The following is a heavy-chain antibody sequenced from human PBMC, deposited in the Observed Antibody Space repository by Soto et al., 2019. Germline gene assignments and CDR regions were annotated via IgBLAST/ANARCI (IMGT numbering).Heavy chain of an antibody. Sequence: SETLSLTCTVSGVSVSSGVYYWSWIRQHPGKGLEWIGYIYYSGTTYYNPSLKSRVTISVDTSENQFSLKLSSVTAADTAVYYCARQVVDGTVAGTGTFDYWGQGTLVTVSS. CDR3: ARQVVDGTVAGTGTFDY. CDR1: GVSVSSGVYY. J-gene: IGHJ4*02. CDR2: IYYSGTT. V-gene: IGHV4-39*01. D-gene: IGHD6-19*01.